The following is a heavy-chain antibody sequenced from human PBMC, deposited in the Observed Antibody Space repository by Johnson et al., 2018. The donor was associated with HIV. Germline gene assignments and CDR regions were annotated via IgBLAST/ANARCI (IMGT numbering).Heavy chain of an antibody. V-gene: IGHV3-64*01. CDR3: ARGAIVVAAPGAFDI. J-gene: IGHJ3*02. D-gene: IGHD2-15*01. Sequence: VQLVESGGGLVQPGGSLRLSCAASGFSFSNYAMGWVRQAPGKGLEYVSTITSNGGSTYYANSVKGRFTISRDNSKNTLYLQMGSLRAEDMAVYYCARGAIVVAAPGAFDIWGQGTMVTVSS. CDR2: ITSNGGST. CDR1: GFSFSNYA.